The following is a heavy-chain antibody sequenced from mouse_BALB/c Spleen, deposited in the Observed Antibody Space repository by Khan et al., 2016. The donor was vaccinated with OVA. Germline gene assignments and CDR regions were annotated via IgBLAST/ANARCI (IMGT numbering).Heavy chain of an antibody. V-gene: IGHV1-5*01. CDR1: GYTFTSYW. D-gene: IGHD2-14*01. CDR3: TRAGYGAFAY. Sequence: VQLQQSGTVLARPGASVKMSCKASGYTFTSYWMHWVKQRPGQGLEWIGGLFPGNNDTNYNQKIKCRAKLTAVTSASTANMELSSLTNEDSAVDYCTRAGYGAFAYWGQGTLVTVSA. J-gene: IGHJ3*01. CDR2: LFPGNNDT.